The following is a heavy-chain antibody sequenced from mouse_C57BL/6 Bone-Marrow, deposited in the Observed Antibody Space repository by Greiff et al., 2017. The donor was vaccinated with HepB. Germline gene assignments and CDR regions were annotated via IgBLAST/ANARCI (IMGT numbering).Heavy chain of an antibody. D-gene: IGHD2-4*01. CDR2: ISSGSSTI. Sequence: EVQVVESGGGLVKPGGSLKLSCAASGFTFSDYGMHWVRQAPEKGLEWVAYISSGSSTIYYADTVKGRFTISRDNAKNTLFLQMTSLRSEDTAMYYCARKDYHYAMDYWGQGTSVTVSS. J-gene: IGHJ4*01. CDR3: ARKDYHYAMDY. CDR1: GFTFSDYG. V-gene: IGHV5-17*01.